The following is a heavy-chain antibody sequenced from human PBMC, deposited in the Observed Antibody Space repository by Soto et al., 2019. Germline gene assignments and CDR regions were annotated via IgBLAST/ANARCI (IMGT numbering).Heavy chain of an antibody. V-gene: IGHV4-4*02. J-gene: IGHJ5*02. CDR3: ARDVSYIVGATGGWFDP. CDR2: IYHSGST. Sequence: PSETLSLTCAASGGSISSSNWWSWVRQPPGKGLEWIGEIYHSGSTNYNPSLKSRVTISVDKSKNQFSLKLSSVTAADTAVYYCARDVSYIVGATGGWFDPWGQGTLVTVSS. D-gene: IGHD1-26*01. CDR1: GGSISSSNW.